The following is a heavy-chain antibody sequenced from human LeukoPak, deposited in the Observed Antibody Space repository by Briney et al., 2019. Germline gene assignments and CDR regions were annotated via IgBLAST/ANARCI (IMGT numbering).Heavy chain of an antibody. CDR3: AKAPLLWFGELSEFDY. CDR1: GFTFSSYA. CDR2: ITASSSGT. J-gene: IGHJ4*02. Sequence: QPGGSLRLSCAASGFTFSSYAMSWVRQAPGKGLEWVSAITASSSGTYDADSVKGRFTISRDNAKNTLYLQMNSLRPEDTAVYYCAKAPLLWFGELSEFDYWGQGTLVTVSS. D-gene: IGHD3-10*01. V-gene: IGHV3-23*01.